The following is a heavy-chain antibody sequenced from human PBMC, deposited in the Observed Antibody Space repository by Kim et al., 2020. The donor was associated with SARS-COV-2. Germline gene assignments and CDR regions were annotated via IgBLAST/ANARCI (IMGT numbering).Heavy chain of an antibody. CDR2: INHSEST. V-gene: IGHV4-34*01. Sequence: SETLSLTCAVSGASLSGYYWSWIRQSPGKGLEWIGEINHSESTNCNPSLKSRANVSIDTSKTQFSLKLKSVTAADTAVYFCARGRLATFRGGIYFFDYWGQGIQVTVSS. CDR1: GASLSGYY. J-gene: IGHJ4*02. D-gene: IGHD3-10*01. CDR3: ARGRLATFRGGIYFFDY.